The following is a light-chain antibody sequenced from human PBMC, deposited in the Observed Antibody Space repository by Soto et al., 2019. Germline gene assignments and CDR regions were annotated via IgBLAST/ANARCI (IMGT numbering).Light chain of an antibody. CDR2: AAS. V-gene: IGKV1-9*01. J-gene: IGKJ4*01. Sequence: IQVTQSPSSLSASVGDRVTITCRASQGITSYLAWYQQKPGKAPKHLIYAASALQTGVSSRFSGSGYGTDFALTISNLQPEDFATYFCQQLYSYPLTFGGGTTVEF. CDR1: QGITSY. CDR3: QQLYSYPLT.